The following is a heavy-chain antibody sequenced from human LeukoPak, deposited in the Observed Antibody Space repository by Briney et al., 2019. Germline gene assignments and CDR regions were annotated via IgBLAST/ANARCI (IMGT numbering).Heavy chain of an antibody. D-gene: IGHD3-16*01. V-gene: IGHV4-39*07. J-gene: IGHJ3*02. CDR3: ARGYDYVWGPRADAFDI. CDR1: GGSISGSNYS. CDR2: IHYSGSD. Sequence: KPSETLSLTCSVSGGSISGSNYSWAWIRQPPGKGLEWIGNIHYSGSDYYKPSLKGRVTISVDTSKNQFSLKLSSVTAADTAVYYCARGYDYVWGPRADAFDIWGQGTMVTVSS.